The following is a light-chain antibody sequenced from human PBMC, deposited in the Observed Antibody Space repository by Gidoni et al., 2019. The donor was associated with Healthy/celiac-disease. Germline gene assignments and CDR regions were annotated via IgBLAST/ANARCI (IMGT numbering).Light chain of an antibody. CDR1: QGISSW. CDR2: APS. V-gene: IGKV1-12*01. CDR3: RQANSIPRLT. Sequence: DLQMTQSPSSVSASVVDRVNITCRASQGISSWLAWYQQKPGEAPKLLIYAPSSLQSGVPSRFSSGRSGANYTLTIISLQPDDFATYYCRQANSIPRLTFGGGTKVEIK. J-gene: IGKJ4*01.